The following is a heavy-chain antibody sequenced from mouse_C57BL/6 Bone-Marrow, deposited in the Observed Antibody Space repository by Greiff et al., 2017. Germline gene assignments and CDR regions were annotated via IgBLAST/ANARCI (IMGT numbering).Heavy chain of an antibody. V-gene: IGHV7-1*01. CDR3: ARDALYAMDD. CDR1: GFTFSDFY. Sequence: EVKLVESGGGLVQSGRSLRLSCATSGFTFSDFYMEWVRQAPGKGLEWIAASRNKANDYTTEYSASVKGRFIVSRDTSQSILYLQMNALRAEDTAIYYCARDALYAMDDWGQGTSVTVSS. J-gene: IGHJ4*01. CDR2: SRNKANDYTT.